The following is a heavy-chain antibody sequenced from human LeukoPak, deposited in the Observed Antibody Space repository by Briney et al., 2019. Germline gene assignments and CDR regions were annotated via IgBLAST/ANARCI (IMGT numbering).Heavy chain of an antibody. CDR3: ARDGGDSSGYYFDY. J-gene: IGHJ4*02. V-gene: IGHV4-31*03. CDR2: IYYSGST. CDR1: GGSIRSSYYY. D-gene: IGHD3-22*01. Sequence: PSETLSLTCTVSGGSIRSSYYYWGWIRQPPGKGLEWIGYIYYSGSTYYNPSLKSRVTISVDTSKNQFSLKLSSVTAADTAVCYCARDGGDSSGYYFDYWGQGTLVTVSS.